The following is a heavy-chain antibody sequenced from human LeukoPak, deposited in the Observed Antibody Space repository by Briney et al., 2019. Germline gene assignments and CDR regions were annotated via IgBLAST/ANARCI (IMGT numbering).Heavy chain of an antibody. CDR1: GFTFSAYA. Sequence: GGFLRLSCEASGFTFSAYAMTWVRQAPGEGLEWVSSIGSDGKTHYSESVRGRCAFSRDNSKSILFLQLNSLRAEDTALYYCARVGCTGGSCKPYAYYAMDVWGRGTTVTVSS. V-gene: IGHV3-23*01. D-gene: IGHD2-15*01. CDR2: IGSDGKT. CDR3: ARVGCTGGSCKPYAYYAMDV. J-gene: IGHJ6*02.